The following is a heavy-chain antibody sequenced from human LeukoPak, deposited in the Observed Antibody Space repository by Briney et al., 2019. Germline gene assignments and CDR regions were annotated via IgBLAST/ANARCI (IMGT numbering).Heavy chain of an antibody. CDR3: ARGKPNTAMAEDYSYYYYMDV. Sequence: PSQTLSLTCTISGGSIDGGGYYWTWMRQHPEKGLEWIGYIYHSGSTYYNPSLRGRLSLSVDTSENQFSLNLSSVTAADTAVYYCARGKPNTAMAEDYSYYYYMDVWGKGTTVTVSS. D-gene: IGHD5-18*01. V-gene: IGHV4-31*03. CDR2: IYHSGST. CDR1: GGSIDGGGYY. J-gene: IGHJ6*03.